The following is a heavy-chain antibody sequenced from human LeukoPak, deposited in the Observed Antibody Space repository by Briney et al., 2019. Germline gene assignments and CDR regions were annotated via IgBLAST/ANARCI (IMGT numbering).Heavy chain of an antibody. CDR2: IIPIFGTA. Sequence: ASVKVSCKASGGTFSSYAISWVRQAPGQGLEWMGGIIPIFGTANYAQKFQGRVTITADESTSTAYMELSSLRSEDTAVYYCARSPPPLRHFDWLPDYWGQGTLVTVSS. CDR3: ARSPPPLRHFDWLPDY. CDR1: GGTFSSYA. V-gene: IGHV1-69*01. D-gene: IGHD3-9*01. J-gene: IGHJ4*02.